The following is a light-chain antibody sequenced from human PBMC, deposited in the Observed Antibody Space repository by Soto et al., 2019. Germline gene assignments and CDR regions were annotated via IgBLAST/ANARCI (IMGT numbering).Light chain of an antibody. CDR2: AAS. CDR3: QQSYSTPT. Sequence: DIQMTQSPSSLSASVGDRVTITCRASQSISSYLNWYQQKPVKAPKLLIYAASSLQSGVPSRFSGSGSATDFTLTISSLQPEDFATYYCQQSYSTPTFGPGTKVDIK. V-gene: IGKV1-39*01. CDR1: QSISSY. J-gene: IGKJ3*01.